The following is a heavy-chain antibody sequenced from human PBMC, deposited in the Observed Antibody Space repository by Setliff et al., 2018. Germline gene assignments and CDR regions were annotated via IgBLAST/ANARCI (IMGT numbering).Heavy chain of an antibody. V-gene: IGHV3-9*03. CDR3: AKSWSGYSDAFDT. J-gene: IGHJ3*02. Sequence: HPGGSLRLSCAASGFTFDDYAMHWVRQAPGKGLEWVSGISWNSGSIGYADSVKGRFTISRDNAKNSLYLQMNSLRAEDMALYYCAKSWSGYSDAFDTWGQGTMVTVSS. D-gene: IGHD3-3*01. CDR1: GFTFDDYA. CDR2: ISWNSGSI.